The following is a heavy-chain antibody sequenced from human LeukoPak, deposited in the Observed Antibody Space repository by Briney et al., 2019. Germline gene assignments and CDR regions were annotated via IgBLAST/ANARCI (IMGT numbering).Heavy chain of an antibody. CDR1: GFTVSSNY. J-gene: IGHJ4*02. D-gene: IGHD3-10*01. CDR3: AREMWNYYGSGSYEYFDY. CDR2: IYSGGST. Sequence: GGSLRLSCAASGFTVSSNYMSWVRQAPGKGLEWVSVIYSGGSTYYADSMKGRLTISRDNSKNTLYLQMNSLRAEDTAVYYCAREMWNYYGSGSYEYFDYWGQGTLVTVSS. V-gene: IGHV3-66*01.